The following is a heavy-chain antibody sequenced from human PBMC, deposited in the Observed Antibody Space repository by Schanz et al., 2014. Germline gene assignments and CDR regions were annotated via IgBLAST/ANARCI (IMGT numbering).Heavy chain of an antibody. CDR3: ARVVLGGDAFDI. Sequence: QVQLQESGPGLVKPSETLSLNCRISGSINSYYWSWIRQPAGKGLEWIGRIYNSGKTNYNPSLESRVSMSVDTSKKQLSLKLRSVSAADTAVYYCARVVLGGDAFDIWGQGTMVTVSS. D-gene: IGHD3-10*01. CDR1: GSINSYY. CDR2: IYNSGKT. J-gene: IGHJ3*02. V-gene: IGHV4-4*07.